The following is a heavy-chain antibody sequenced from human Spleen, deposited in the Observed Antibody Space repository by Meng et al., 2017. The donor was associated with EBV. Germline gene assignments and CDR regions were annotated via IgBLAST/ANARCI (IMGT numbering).Heavy chain of an antibody. CDR2: IIPMFGTT. J-gene: IGHJ4*01. CDR3: ARINGAGYYFFFDA. Sequence: QVQLVQSGAEVKKPGSSVNVSCTASGGTFSSFSISWVRQAPGQGLEWMGGIIPMFGTTNYAQKFQGRVSITADKSTSTAYMELSSLRSDDTAVYYCARINGAGYYFFFDAWGHGTLGTVSS. V-gene: IGHV1-69*06. CDR1: GGTFSSFS. D-gene: IGHD3-3*01.